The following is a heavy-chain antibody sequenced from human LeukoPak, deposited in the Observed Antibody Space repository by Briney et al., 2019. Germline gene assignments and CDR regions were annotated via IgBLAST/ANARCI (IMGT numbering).Heavy chain of an antibody. CDR3: ARRLKRMLRGVIRGSSDYYSHYYMDV. Sequence: SETLSLTCAVYGGSFSGYYWSWIRQPPGKGLEWIGEINHSGGTIYNPSLKSRLTISLDTSKNQFSLKLSSVTAADTAVYYCARRLKRMLRGVIRGSSDYYSHYYMDVWGKGTTVTISS. CDR1: GGSFSGYY. D-gene: IGHD3-10*01. J-gene: IGHJ6*03. CDR2: INHSGGT. V-gene: IGHV4-34*01.